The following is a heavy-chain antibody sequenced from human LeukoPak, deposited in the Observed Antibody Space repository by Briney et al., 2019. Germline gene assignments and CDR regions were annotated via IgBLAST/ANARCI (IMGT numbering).Heavy chain of an antibody. J-gene: IGHJ4*02. V-gene: IGHV3-21*01. CDR3: ARVLSYYYDSSGYPDY. CDR2: ISSSSYI. Sequence: GGSLRLSCAASGFTFSSYSMNWVRQAPGKGLEWVSSISSSSYIYYADSVKGRFTISRDNAKNSLYLQMNSLRAEDTAVYYCARVLSYYYDSSGYPDYWGQGTLVTVSS. D-gene: IGHD3-22*01. CDR1: GFTFSSYS.